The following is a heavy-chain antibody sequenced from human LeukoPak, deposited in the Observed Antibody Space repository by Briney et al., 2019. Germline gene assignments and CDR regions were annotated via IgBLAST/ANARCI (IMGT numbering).Heavy chain of an antibody. V-gene: IGHV4-34*01. J-gene: IGHJ4*02. CDR3: ARSNYYDSSGFDY. CDR2: INHSGST. D-gene: IGHD3-22*01. Sequence: PSETLSLTCAVYGGSFSGYYWSWIRQPPGKGREWIGEINHSGSTNYNPSLKSRVTISVDTSKNQFSLKLGSVTAADTAVYYCARSNYYDSSGFDYWGQGTLVTVSS. CDR1: GGSFSGYY.